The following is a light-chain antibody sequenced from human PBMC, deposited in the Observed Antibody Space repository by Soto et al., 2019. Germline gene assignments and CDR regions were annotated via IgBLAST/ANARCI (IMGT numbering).Light chain of an antibody. J-gene: IGKJ2*01. CDR1: QNVGSF. CDR2: ATS. Sequence: DIHMTQSPSSLSASVGDIFSFTCRAGQNVGSFVNWYQQKPGKAPRLLVYATSNLQSGVPSRISGSGSGTEFTLTISSLQPEDFATYFCQQSYSAQYTFGQGTKVDIK. V-gene: IGKV1-39*01. CDR3: QQSYSAQYT.